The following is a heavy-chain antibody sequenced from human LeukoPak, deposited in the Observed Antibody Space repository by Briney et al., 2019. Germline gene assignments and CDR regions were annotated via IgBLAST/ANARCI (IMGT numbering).Heavy chain of an antibody. V-gene: IGHV3-30*01. CDR1: GFTFRSYA. D-gene: IGHD3-10*01. Sequence: PGRSLRLSCAASGFTFRSYAMHWVRQAPGKGLEWVAVISYDGSNKYYADSVKGRFTISRDNSKNTLYLQMNSLRAEDTAVYYCARDRVITMVRGVRPAHYMDVWGKGTTVTVSS. CDR2: ISYDGSNK. CDR3: ARDRVITMVRGVRPAHYMDV. J-gene: IGHJ6*03.